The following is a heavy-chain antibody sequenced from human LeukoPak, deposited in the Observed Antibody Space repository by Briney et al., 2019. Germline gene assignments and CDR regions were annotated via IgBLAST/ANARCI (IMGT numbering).Heavy chain of an antibody. V-gene: IGHV3-30*18. CDR1: GFTFSSFG. CDR2: LSYDGSNN. Sequence: QPGGSLRLSCAASGFTFSSFGMHWVRPAPGKGLEWVAVLSYDGSNNYYADSVKGRFTISRDNSKNTLYLQMNSLRAEDTAVYYCAKDASTVTLHADYWGQGTLVTVSS. CDR3: AKDASTVTLHADY. J-gene: IGHJ4*02. D-gene: IGHD4-17*01.